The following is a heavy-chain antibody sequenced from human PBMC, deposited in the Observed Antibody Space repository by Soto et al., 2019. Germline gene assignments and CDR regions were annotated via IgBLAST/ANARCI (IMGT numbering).Heavy chain of an antibody. Sequence: QVQLQQWGAGLLKPSETLSLTCAVYGGSFSNFYWSWIRQPPGKGLEWLGEINHSGNTNYNPSLKSRVTISVNTSKNQISLNLSSVTAADPAVYYCASTPFFRTWGQGTLVTVSS. J-gene: IGHJ5*02. CDR3: ASTPFFRT. CDR2: INHSGNT. V-gene: IGHV4-34*01. D-gene: IGHD3-3*02. CDR1: GGSFSNFY.